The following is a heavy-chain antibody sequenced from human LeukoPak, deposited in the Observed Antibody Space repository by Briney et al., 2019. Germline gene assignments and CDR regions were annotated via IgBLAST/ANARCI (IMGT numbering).Heavy chain of an antibody. Sequence: QSGGSLRLSCAASGLTLSSYAMSWVRQAPGKGLEWVSAISGSGGSTYYADSVKGRFTISRDNSKNTLYLQMNSLRAEDTAVYYCAKGGDSYYSYYYMDVWGKGTTVTVSS. CDR2: ISGSGGST. CDR3: AKGGDSYYSYYYMDV. J-gene: IGHJ6*03. D-gene: IGHD2-21*02. V-gene: IGHV3-23*01. CDR1: GLTLSSYA.